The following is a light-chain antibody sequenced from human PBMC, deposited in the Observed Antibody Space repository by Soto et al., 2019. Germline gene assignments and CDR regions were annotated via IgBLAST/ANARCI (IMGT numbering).Light chain of an antibody. J-gene: IGLJ1*01. CDR3: NSYGSTSTRYV. V-gene: IGLV2-14*01. CDR2: VVS. Sequence: QSALTQPASVSGSPGQSITISCTGTSSDVGGYNYVSWYQQHPGKAPKLMIYVVSNRPSGVSNRFSVSKSGNTASLTISGLQAEDEADYFCNSYGSTSTRYVFGTGTQLTVL. CDR1: SSDVGGYNY.